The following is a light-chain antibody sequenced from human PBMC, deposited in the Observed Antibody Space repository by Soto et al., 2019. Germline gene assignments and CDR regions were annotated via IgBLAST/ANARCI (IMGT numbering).Light chain of an antibody. CDR3: QQHNSFSIT. CDR1: QTIRSL. J-gene: IGKJ5*01. V-gene: IGKV1-5*01. CDR2: DAS. Sequence: DIQMTQSPSTLSASVGDRVTITCRASQTIRSLLAWYQQKPGKAPKALIYDASRLGSGVPSRFSGSGSGTEFTLTIKSLQADDFATYYCQQHNSFSITFGQGTRLEIK.